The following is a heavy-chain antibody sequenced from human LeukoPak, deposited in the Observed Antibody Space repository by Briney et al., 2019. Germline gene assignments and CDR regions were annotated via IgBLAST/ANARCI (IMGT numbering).Heavy chain of an antibody. Sequence: PGVSLRLSCAASGFTVSTNYMNWVRQAPGKGLEWVSVVYMGGTTYYADSVKGRFTISRDITKNTIYLQMNNLRAEDTAVYYCARGLLRDGYTYSYSFDYWGQGTLVTVSS. CDR2: VYMGGTT. J-gene: IGHJ4*02. CDR3: ARGLLRDGYTYSYSFDY. CDR1: GFTVSTNY. V-gene: IGHV3-66*01. D-gene: IGHD5-18*01.